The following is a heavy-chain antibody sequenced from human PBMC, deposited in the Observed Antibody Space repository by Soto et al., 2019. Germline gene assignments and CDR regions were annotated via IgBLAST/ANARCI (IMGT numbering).Heavy chain of an antibody. J-gene: IGHJ6*02. V-gene: IGHV3-23*01. CDR2: ISGSGDST. Sequence: GGSLRLSCATSGFTFNDYTMTWVRQAPGKGLEWVSAISGSGDSTYYSDSVKGRFTISRDNSKNTLYLQMNSLRAEDTAVYFCPKEQLVPSGYYYGLDVWGQGTTVTVSS. CDR3: PKEQLVPSGYYYGLDV. D-gene: IGHD6-6*01. CDR1: GFTFNDYT.